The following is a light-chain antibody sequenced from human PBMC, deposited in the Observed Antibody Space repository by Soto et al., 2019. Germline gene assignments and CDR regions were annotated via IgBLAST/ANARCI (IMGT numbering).Light chain of an antibody. CDR2: GAS. V-gene: IGKV3-20*01. CDR3: QKYGSSPLT. J-gene: IGKJ4*01. CDR1: QSVSSSY. Sequence: EIVLTQSPGTLSLSPGERATLSCRASQSVSSSYLAWYQQKPGQAPRLLIYGASSRATDIPDRFSGSGSGTDFTLTISRLEPEDFAVYYCQKYGSSPLTFGGGTKVEIK.